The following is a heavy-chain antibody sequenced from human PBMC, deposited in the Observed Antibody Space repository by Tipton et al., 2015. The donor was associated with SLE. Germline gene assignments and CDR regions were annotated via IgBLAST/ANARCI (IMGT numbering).Heavy chain of an antibody. CDR2: IYYSGST. D-gene: IGHD3-16*01. CDR1: GGSISSHY. J-gene: IGHJ4*02. CDR3: ARGWGRSPIDY. Sequence: LRLSCTVSGGSISSHYWSWIRQPPGKGLEWIGYIYYSGSTNYNPSLKSRVTISVDTSKNQFSLKLSSVTAADTAVYYCARGWGRSPIDYWGQGTLVTVSS. V-gene: IGHV4-59*11.